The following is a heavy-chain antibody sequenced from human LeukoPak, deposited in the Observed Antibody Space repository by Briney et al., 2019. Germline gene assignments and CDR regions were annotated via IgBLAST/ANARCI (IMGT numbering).Heavy chain of an antibody. CDR1: GGTFSSYA. V-gene: IGHV1-69*13. CDR2: IIPIFGTA. D-gene: IGHD3-22*01. Sequence: GASVKVSCKASGGTFSSYAISWVRQAPGQGLEWMGGIIPIFGTANYAQKFQGRVTITADESTSTAYMELSSLRSEDTAVYYCARDRGYYDSSGYQAFLISRIPIPDHYGMDVWGQGTTVTVSS. J-gene: IGHJ6*02. CDR3: ARDRGYYDSSGYQAFLISRIPIPDHYGMDV.